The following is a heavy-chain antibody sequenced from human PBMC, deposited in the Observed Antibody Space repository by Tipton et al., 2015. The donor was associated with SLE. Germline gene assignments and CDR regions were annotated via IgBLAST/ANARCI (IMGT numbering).Heavy chain of an antibody. D-gene: IGHD2-2*01. Sequence: QVQLVQSGPEVKKPGASVKVSCKASGYTFTNYDITWVRQVPGQGLEWMGWISGYNVKTNYAQRLQGRVTMTADTSTSTAYMELRSLTSDDTAVYYCARGGSSTPLGIDSWGQGTLVTVSS. CDR3: ARGGSSTPLGIDS. V-gene: IGHV1-18*01. CDR1: GYTFTNYD. CDR2: ISGYNVKT. J-gene: IGHJ4*02.